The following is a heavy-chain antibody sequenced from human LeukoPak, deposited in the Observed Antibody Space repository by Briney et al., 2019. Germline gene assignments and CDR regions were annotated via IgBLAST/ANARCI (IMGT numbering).Heavy chain of an antibody. CDR3: ARVTDDAFDI. Sequence: PSETLSLTCTVSDDSITIYYWSWIRQPPGKGLEWIGYIDHTGITNYNPSLKSRVTISVDTSKNQFSLKLSSVTAADTAVYYCARVTDDAFDIWGQGTMVTVSS. CDR2: IDHTGIT. CDR1: DDSITIYY. V-gene: IGHV4-59*01. J-gene: IGHJ3*02.